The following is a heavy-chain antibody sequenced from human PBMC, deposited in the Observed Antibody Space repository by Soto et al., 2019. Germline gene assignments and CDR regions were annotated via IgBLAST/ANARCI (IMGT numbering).Heavy chain of an antibody. CDR2: INHSGST. Sequence: QAQLQRWGAGLLKPSETLSLTCAVYGGSFSGYYWSWVRQPPGKGLEWIGEINHSGSTNYNPSLKSRVTISVDASKNQFSLKVTSVTAADTAVYYCARGVADSNYVSYYGMDVWGQGTKVTVSS. V-gene: IGHV4-34*01. D-gene: IGHD4-4*01. CDR1: GGSFSGYY. J-gene: IGHJ6*02. CDR3: ARGVADSNYVSYYGMDV.